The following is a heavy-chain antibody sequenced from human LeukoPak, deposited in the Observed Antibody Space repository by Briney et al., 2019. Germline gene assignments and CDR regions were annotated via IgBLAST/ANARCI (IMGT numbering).Heavy chain of an antibody. J-gene: IGHJ4*02. Sequence: GGSLRLSCAASGFTFSSYWMSWVRQAPGKGLEWVADIKQDGSEKYYVDSVKGRFTISRDNAKNTLYLQMNSLRAEDTAVYYCARDLEDYDSSGYCYWGQGTLVTVSS. CDR2: IKQDGSEK. V-gene: IGHV3-7*01. D-gene: IGHD3-22*01. CDR3: ARDLEDYDSSGYCY. CDR1: GFTFSSYW.